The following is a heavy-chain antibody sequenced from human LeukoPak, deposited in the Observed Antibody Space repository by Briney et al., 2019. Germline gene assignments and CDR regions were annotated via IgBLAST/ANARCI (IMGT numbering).Heavy chain of an antibody. J-gene: IGHJ5*02. Sequence: ASVKVSCKASGYTFTDYYMHWVRQAPGQGLEWMGWINPNSGGTNYAQKFQGRVTITRDTSISTAYMELSRLRSDDTAVYYCASSESSSSSAGFDPWGQGTLVTVSS. V-gene: IGHV1-2*02. CDR3: ASSESSSSSAGFDP. CDR1: GYTFTDYY. CDR2: INPNSGGT. D-gene: IGHD6-13*01.